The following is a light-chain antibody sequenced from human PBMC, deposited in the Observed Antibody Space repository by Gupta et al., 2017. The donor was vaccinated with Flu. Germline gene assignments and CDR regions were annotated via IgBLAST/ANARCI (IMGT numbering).Light chain of an antibody. CDR3: QQYGSSPLT. CDR2: DAS. CDR1: QNVSSNF. J-gene: IGKJ4*01. V-gene: IGKV3-20*01. Sequence: EIVLTPSPGTLSLSPGERATLSCRASQNVSSNFLAWYHQIPGQAPRLLFYDASSRATGIPDRFSGSGSGTDFTLTITRLEPEDFAVYYCQQYGSSPLTFGGGTKVEIK.